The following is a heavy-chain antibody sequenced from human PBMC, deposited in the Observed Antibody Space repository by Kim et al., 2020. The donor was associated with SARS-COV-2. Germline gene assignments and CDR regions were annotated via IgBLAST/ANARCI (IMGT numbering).Heavy chain of an antibody. J-gene: IGHJ4*02. CDR2: T. V-gene: IGHV4-39*01. D-gene: IGHD4-17*01. CDR3: ASRYGVYGY. Sequence: TYHNPPPKSRVTITADTSKNQFSLKLSSVTAEDTAVYYCASRYGVYGYWGQGTLVTVSS.